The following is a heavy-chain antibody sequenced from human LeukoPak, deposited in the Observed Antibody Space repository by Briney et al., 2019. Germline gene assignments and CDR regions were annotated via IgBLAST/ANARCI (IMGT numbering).Heavy chain of an antibody. CDR2: IYPDGDSR. Sequence: ASVKVSCKASGYTFTRYYMHWVRQAPGQGLEWMGVIYPDGDSRTYAQKFQGRVTMTWDTSTATGYLELSSLRSADTAVYFCVREGYVVAVPTAIPAMDVWGKGTTVTVSS. V-gene: IGHV1-46*03. CDR1: GYTFTRYY. J-gene: IGHJ6*03. CDR3: VREGYVVAVPTAIPAMDV. D-gene: IGHD2-2*02.